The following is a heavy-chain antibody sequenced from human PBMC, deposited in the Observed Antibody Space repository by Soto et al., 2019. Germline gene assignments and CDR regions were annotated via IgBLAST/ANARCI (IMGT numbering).Heavy chain of an antibody. CDR2: IIPIFGTA. D-gene: IGHD1-1*01. CDR3: ARETEHYGMDV. CDR1: GGTFSSYA. J-gene: IGHJ6*02. Sequence: SVKVSCKASGGTFSSYAISWVRQAPGQGLEWMGGIIPIFGTANYAQKFQGRVTMTRDTSTSTVYMELSSLRSEDTAVYYCARETEHYGMDVWGQGTTVTVSS. V-gene: IGHV1-69*05.